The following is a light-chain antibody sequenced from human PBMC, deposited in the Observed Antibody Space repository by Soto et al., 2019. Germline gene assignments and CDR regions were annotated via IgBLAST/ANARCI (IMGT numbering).Light chain of an antibody. Sequence: DIVMTQSPDSLAVSLGERATINCKSSQSVLYSSNNKNYLAWYQQKPGQPPKLLIYWASTRESGVPDRFSGSGSGTDFTLTICSLQAEDVAVYYCQQYYSTPPLIFGGGTKVEIK. V-gene: IGKV4-1*01. CDR2: WAS. CDR1: QSVLYSSNNKNY. J-gene: IGKJ4*01. CDR3: QQYYSTPPLI.